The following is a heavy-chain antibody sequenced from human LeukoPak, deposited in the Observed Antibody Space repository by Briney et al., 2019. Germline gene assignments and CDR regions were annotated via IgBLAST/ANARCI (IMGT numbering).Heavy chain of an antibody. J-gene: IGHJ5*02. D-gene: IGHD6-13*01. CDR3: ARVGSSSWNYNWFDP. CDR1: GGSISSYY. Sequence: PSETLSLTCTVSGGSISSYYWSWVRRPAGKGLEGIGRIYTSGSTNYNPSLKSRVTISVDTSKNQFSLKLSSVTAADTAVYYCARVGSSSWNYNWFDPWGQGTLVTVSS. CDR2: IYTSGST. V-gene: IGHV4-4*07.